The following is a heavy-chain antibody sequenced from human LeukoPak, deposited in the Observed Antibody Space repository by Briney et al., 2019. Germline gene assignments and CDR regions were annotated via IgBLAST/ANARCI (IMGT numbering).Heavy chain of an antibody. CDR1: GGSINNYY. V-gene: IGHV4-59*01. CDR2: IYYSGSA. CDR3: ARGTMMVGP. D-gene: IGHD3-22*01. J-gene: IGHJ5*02. Sequence: PSETLSLTCTVSGGSINNYYWSWIRQPPGKGLEWIGFIYYSGSANYNPSLESRVTMSVDTSKNQFSLKLTSVTAADTAVYYCARGTMMVGPWGQGTPVTVSS.